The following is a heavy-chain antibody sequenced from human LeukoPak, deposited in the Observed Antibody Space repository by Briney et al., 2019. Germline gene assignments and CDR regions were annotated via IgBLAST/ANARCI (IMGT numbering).Heavy chain of an antibody. CDR1: GYTFTGYY. CDR3: ARRPWVRGVNPPFDP. J-gene: IGHJ5*02. CDR2: INPNSGGT. V-gene: IGHV1-2*02. D-gene: IGHD3-10*01. Sequence: GASVKVSCKASGYTFTGYYIHWVRQAPGQGLEWMGWINPNSGGTNYAQKFQGRVTMTRDTSISTAYMELSRLRSDDTAVYYCARRPWVRGVNPPFDPWGQGTLGTVSS.